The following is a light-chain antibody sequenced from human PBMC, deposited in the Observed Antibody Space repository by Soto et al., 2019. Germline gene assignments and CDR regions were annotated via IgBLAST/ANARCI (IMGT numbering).Light chain of an antibody. Sequence: DIQMTQSPSHVSASVGDRVSITCRASQDIRSWLAWYQQRPAKAPKLLIYAATILQSGVPSRFSGSGSGTAFTLTISNLQPEDFASYFCQQANSFPLTFGGGTKV. CDR1: QDIRSW. CDR2: AAT. CDR3: QQANSFPLT. V-gene: IGKV1-12*01. J-gene: IGKJ4*01.